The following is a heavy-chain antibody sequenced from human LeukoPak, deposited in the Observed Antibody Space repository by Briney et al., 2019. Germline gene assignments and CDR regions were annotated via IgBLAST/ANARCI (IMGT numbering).Heavy chain of an antibody. V-gene: IGHV3-64D*06. CDR3: VRGTGY. J-gene: IGHJ4*02. CDR2: ISSNGDNT. CDR1: GFTFSTYV. Sequence: GGSLRLSCSVSGFTFSTYVMPWVRQAPGKGLEYVSAISSNGDNTYYAESVKGRFTISRDNSKNTLYLQMSSLRADDTAVYYCVRGTGYWGQGTLVTVSS.